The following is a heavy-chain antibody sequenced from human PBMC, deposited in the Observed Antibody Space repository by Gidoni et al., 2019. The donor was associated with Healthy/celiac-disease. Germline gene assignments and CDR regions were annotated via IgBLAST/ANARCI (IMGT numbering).Heavy chain of an antibody. Sequence: QVQLQQWGAGLLKPSETLSLTCAVYGGSFSGYYWSWIRQPPGKGLEWIGEINHSGSTNYNPSLKSRVTISVDTSKNQFSLKLSSVTAADTAVYYCARTQRVITIPFYYYYGMDVWGQGTTVTVSS. CDR1: GGSFSGYY. D-gene: IGHD3-22*01. V-gene: IGHV4-34*01. CDR2: INHSGST. CDR3: ARTQRVITIPFYYYYGMDV. J-gene: IGHJ6*02.